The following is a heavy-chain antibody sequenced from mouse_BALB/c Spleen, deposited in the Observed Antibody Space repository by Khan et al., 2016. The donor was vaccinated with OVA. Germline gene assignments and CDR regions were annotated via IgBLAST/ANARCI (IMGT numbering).Heavy chain of an antibody. CDR2: ISYSGST. J-gene: IGHJ2*01. CDR1: GYSITSDYA. CDR3: ARSIMAN. Sequence: EVQLQQSGPGLVKPSQSLSLTCTVTGYSITSDYAWNWIRQFPGNKLEWMGYISYSGSTSYNPSLNSRISITRDTSKNQFFLQLNSVTTEDTATYYCARSIMANWGQDTTLTVSS. V-gene: IGHV3-2*02.